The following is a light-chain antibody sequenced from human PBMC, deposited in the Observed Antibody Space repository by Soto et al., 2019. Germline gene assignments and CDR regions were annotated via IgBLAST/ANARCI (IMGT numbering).Light chain of an antibody. Sequence: EIVLTQSPDTLSLSPGERATLSCRASQSVSSSLAWYQQKPGQAPSLLIYDASNRATGFPARFSGSGSGTYFTLPISSLEPEDFAVYYCQQRSNWPPEGTFGPGTKVDIK. CDR1: QSVSSS. J-gene: IGKJ3*01. CDR3: QQRSNWPPEGT. V-gene: IGKV3-11*01. CDR2: DAS.